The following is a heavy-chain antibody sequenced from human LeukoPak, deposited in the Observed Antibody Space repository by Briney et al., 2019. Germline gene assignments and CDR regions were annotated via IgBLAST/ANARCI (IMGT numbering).Heavy chain of an antibody. CDR3: SKDFSSSWQFDP. D-gene: IGHD6-13*01. CDR2: INSDGSST. V-gene: IGHV3-74*01. CDR1: GFTFSSYW. J-gene: IGHJ5*02. Sequence: GGSLRLSCAASGFTFSSYWMHWVRQAPGKGLVWVSRINSDGSSTSYADSVKGRFTISRDNTKNTLFLQMNSLRVEDTAIYYCSKDFSSSWQFDPWGQGTLVTVSS.